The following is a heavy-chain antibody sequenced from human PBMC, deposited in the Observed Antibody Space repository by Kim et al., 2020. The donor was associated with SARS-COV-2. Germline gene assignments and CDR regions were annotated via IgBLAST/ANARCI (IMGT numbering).Heavy chain of an antibody. V-gene: IGHV3-11*06. CDR3: AKEAYYYGSGSFDY. J-gene: IGHJ4*02. Sequence: AVSVKGRFTISRDNAKNSLYLQMNSLRAEDTAVYYCAKEAYYYGSGSFDYWGQGTLVTVSS. D-gene: IGHD3-10*01.